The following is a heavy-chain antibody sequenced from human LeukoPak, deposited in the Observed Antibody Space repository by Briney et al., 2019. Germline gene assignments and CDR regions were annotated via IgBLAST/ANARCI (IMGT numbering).Heavy chain of an antibody. D-gene: IGHD6-13*01. CDR3: ARRKIAAAGTGAFDI. CDR1: GYGFTSYG. CDR2: IYPGDSDT. V-gene: IGHV5-51*01. Sequence: GESMQISCKGAGYGFTSYGIGWGRPMPGKGLEWMGSIYPGDSDTRYSPSFQGQVTISADKSISTAYLQWSSLKASDTAMYYCARRKIAAAGTGAFDIWGQGTMVTVSS. J-gene: IGHJ3*02.